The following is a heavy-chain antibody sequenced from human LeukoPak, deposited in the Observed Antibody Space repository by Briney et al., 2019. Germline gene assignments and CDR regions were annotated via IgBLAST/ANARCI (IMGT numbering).Heavy chain of an antibody. J-gene: IGHJ3*02. CDR3: ARENDILTGYYFAFDI. V-gene: IGHV4-61*02. Sequence: SETLSLTCTVSGGSISSGSYYWSWIRQPAGKGLEWIGRIYTSGSTNYNPSLKSRVTISVDTSKNQFSLKLSSVTAADTAVYYCARENDILTGYYFAFDIWGQGTMVTVSS. D-gene: IGHD3-9*01. CDR1: GGSISSGSYY. CDR2: IYTSGST.